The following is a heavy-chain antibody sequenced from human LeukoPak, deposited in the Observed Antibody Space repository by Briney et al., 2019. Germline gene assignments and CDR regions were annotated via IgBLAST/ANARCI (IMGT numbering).Heavy chain of an antibody. CDR1: GFTFSSYG. CDR3: AKDRYGGDSYFDY. J-gene: IGHJ4*02. D-gene: IGHD4-23*01. V-gene: IGHV3-30*18. Sequence: PGRSLRLSCAASGFTFSSYGMHWVRQAPGKGLEWVAVISYDGSNKYYADSVKGRFTISRDNSKNTLYLQMNSLRAEDTAVYYCAKDRYGGDSYFDYCGQGALVTVSS. CDR2: ISYDGSNK.